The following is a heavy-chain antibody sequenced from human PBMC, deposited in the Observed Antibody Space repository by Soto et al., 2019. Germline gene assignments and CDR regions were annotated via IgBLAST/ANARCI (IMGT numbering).Heavy chain of an antibody. CDR1: GFTFSSYW. CDR2: ISSDGSTT. CDR3: ARSSGRSRGNFDY. J-gene: IGHJ4*02. Sequence: EVQLVESGGGLVQPGGSLRLSCAASGFTFSSYWMHWVRQAPGKGLVWVSRISSDGSTTTYADSVKGRFAISRDNAKNALYLQMNSLRAEDTAVYYCARSSGRSRGNFDYWGQGTLVTVSS. V-gene: IGHV3-74*01. D-gene: IGHD3-16*01.